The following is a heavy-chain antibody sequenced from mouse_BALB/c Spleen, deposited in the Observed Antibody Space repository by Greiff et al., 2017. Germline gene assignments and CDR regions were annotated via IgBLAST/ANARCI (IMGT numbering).Heavy chain of an antibody. V-gene: IGHV5-12-2*01. CDR3: ARQGTGYFDY. CDR2: ISNGGGST. J-gene: IGHJ2*01. CDR1: GFTFSSYT. Sequence: DVQLVESGGGLVQPGGSLKLSCAASGFTFSSYTMSWVRQTPEKRLEWVAYISNGGGSTYYPDTVKGRFTISRDNAKNTLYLQMSSLKSEDTAMYYCARQGTGYFDYWGQGTTLTVSS. D-gene: IGHD4-1*01.